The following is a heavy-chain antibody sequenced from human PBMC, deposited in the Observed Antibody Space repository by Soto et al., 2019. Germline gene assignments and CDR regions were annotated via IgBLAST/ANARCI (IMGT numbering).Heavy chain of an antibody. CDR1: GYTFTGYY. J-gene: IGHJ6*02. CDR2: INPNSGGT. D-gene: IGHD3-22*01. Sequence: RASVKVSFKASGYTFTGYYMHWVRQAPGQGLEWMGWINPNSGGTNYAQKFQGRVTMTRDTSISTAYMELSRLRSDDTAVYYCARDTYYYDSSGYYHYYYGMDVWGQGTTVTVSS. V-gene: IGHV1-2*02. CDR3: ARDTYYYDSSGYYHYYYGMDV.